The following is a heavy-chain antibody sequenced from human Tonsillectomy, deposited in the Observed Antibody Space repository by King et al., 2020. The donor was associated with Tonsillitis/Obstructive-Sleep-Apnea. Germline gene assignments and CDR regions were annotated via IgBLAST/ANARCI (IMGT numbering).Heavy chain of an antibody. J-gene: IGHJ3*02. CDR3: AKRGWANIVVVPAAIVAFDI. Sequence: VQLVESGGGLVQPGGSLRLSCAASGFTFISYAMSWVRQAPGQGLEWFSAISGSGGSTYYAYSVKGRFTISRDNSRNTLYLQMNSLRAEDTAVYYCAKRGWANIVVVPAAIVAFDIWGQGTMVTVSS. CDR1: GFTFISYA. CDR2: ISGSGGST. V-gene: IGHV3-23*04. D-gene: IGHD2-2*02.